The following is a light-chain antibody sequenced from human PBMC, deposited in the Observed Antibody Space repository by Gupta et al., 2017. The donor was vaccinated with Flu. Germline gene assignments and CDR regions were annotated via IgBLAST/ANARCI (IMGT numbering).Light chain of an antibody. J-gene: IGLJ1*01. CDR3: AAWDDSLSGYV. V-gene: IGLV1-47*01. CDR1: SSNIGSNY. Sequence: QSVLTQPPSASGPPGQRVPISCSGSSSNIGSNYVYWYQQLPGTAPKLLIYRNNQRRSGVPDRFSGSKSGTSASLAISGLRAEDEADYYCAAWDDSLSGYVFGTGTKVTVL. CDR2: RNN.